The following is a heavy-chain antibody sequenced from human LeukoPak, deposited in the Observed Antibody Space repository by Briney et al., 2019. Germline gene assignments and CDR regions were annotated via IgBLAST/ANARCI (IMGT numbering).Heavy chain of an antibody. D-gene: IGHD2-2*01. J-gene: IGHJ4*02. CDR1: GFTFSSYW. Sequence: GGSLRLSCAASGFTFSSYWMHWVRQAPGKGLVWVARINGDGSSTSYADSVKGQFTIPRDNAKNTLYLQMNSLRAEDTAVYYCARGRYCSSTSCYWIDYWGQGTLVTVSS. CDR3: ARGRYCSSTSCYWIDY. CDR2: INGDGSST. V-gene: IGHV3-74*01.